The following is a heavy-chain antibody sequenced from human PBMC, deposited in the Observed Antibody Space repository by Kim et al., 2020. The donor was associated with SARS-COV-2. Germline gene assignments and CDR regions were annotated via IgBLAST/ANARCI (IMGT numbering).Heavy chain of an antibody. J-gene: IGHJ4*02. CDR3: SSGYDYSY. CDR2: YSGST. V-gene: IGHV4-39*01. D-gene: IGHD5-12*01. Sequence: YSGSTDYNPSLKSRVTISVDTSKNQFSLKLSSVTAADTAVYYCSSGYDYSYWGQGTLVTVSS.